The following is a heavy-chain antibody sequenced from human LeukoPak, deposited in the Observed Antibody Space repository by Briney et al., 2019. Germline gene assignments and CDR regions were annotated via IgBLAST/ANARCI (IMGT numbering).Heavy chain of an antibody. CDR1: GFTVSSNY. J-gene: IGHJ5*02. CDR3: ARDHPIYYYDSSGYYSGWFDP. D-gene: IGHD3-22*01. V-gene: IGHV3-53*01. Sequence: GGSLRLSCAASGFTVSSNYMSWVRQAPGKGLEWVSVIYSGGGTYYADSVKGRFTIFRDNSKNKLYPQMNSLRAEDTAVYYCARDHPIYYYDSSGYYSGWFDPWGQGTLVTVSS. CDR2: IYSGGGT.